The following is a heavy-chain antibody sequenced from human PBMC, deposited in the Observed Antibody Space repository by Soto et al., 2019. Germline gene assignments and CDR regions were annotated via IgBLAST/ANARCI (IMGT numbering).Heavy chain of an antibody. J-gene: IGHJ6*02. Sequence: QVQLQESGPGLVKPSQTLSLTCTVSGGSITSGGYYWNWIRQLPGKGLEWIGYISYSGITYYNPSLKSRLTISVDTFTNHFSLRLRPVTASDTAVYYCARAPVQVGYPLWFYGMDVWGRGTTVTVSS. CDR1: GGSITSGGYY. V-gene: IGHV4-31*03. D-gene: IGHD3-10*01. CDR2: ISYSGIT. CDR3: ARAPVQVGYPLWFYGMDV.